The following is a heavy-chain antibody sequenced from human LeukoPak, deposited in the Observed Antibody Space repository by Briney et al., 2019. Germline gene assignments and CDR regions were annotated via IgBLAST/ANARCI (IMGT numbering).Heavy chain of an antibody. CDR1: GGSISSGGYS. CDR3: ARSALPERRIRSSSWYYFDY. CDR2: IYLSGST. D-gene: IGHD6-13*01. Sequence: KPSETLSLTCAVSGGSISSGGYSWSWIRQPPGKGLEWIGYIYLSGSTYYNPSLKSRVTISVDRSKNQFSLKLSSVTAADTAVYYCARSALPERRIRSSSWYYFDYWGQGTLVTVSS. J-gene: IGHJ4*02. V-gene: IGHV4-30-2*01.